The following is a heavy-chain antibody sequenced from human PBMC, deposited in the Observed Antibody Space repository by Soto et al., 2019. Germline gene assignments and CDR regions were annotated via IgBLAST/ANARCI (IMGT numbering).Heavy chain of an antibody. V-gene: IGHV3-30*18. CDR1: GFTFSDYA. D-gene: IGHD6-19*01. CDR2: VSHDGRNT. J-gene: IGHJ4*02. Sequence: VQLVESGGGVVQPGRSLRLSCAASGFTFSDYAMHWVRQAPGKGLEWVAVVSHDGRNTHYADSVKGRFTISRDSYKNKVSLEMTSLRAEDTAVYYCAKGGRQWLVTSDFNYWVQGALVTVSS. CDR3: AKGGRQWLVTSDFNY.